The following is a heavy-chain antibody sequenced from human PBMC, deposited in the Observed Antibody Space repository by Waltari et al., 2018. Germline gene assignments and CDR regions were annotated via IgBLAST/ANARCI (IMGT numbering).Heavy chain of an antibody. CDR2: VSYTGKT. D-gene: IGHD6-25*01. CDR3: TKSGNSYTNSNFFDP. J-gene: IGHJ5*02. CDR1: GDSMRTPNYY. V-gene: IGHV4-39*02. Sequence: QVQESGPGLVKTSETLSLTCTVSGDSMRTPNYYWAWVRQSPARGLEWLGSVSYTGKTWYNPSLDSRVSLSVDSSKSLFSLRLRSLTAADTAVYFCTKSGNSYTNSNFFDPWGQGLLVTVSS.